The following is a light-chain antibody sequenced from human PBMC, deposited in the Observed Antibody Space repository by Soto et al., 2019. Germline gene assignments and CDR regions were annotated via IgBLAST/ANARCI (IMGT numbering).Light chain of an antibody. CDR2: DAS. CDR3: QQRTNGPPLT. Sequence: EIVLTQSPATLSLSPGERATLSCRASQSVSSYLAWYQQKPGQAPRLLIYDASNRATGIPARFSGSGSGTDFPLTIGGLGLKDFAFNYGQQRTNGPPLTSGGGTKVKIK. CDR1: QSVSSY. V-gene: IGKV3-11*01. J-gene: IGKJ4*01.